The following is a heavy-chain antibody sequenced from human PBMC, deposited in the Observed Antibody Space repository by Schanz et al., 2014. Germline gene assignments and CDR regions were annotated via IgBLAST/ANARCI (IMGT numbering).Heavy chain of an antibody. V-gene: IGHV3-48*01. J-gene: IGHJ4*02. D-gene: IGHD3-10*01. CDR2: ISSSGTTI. CDR1: GFAFSSYS. CDR3: ARANYRRKINFDY. Sequence: QLVGSGGGSIQPGGSLRLSCTASGFAFSSYSMNWVRQAPGKGLEWVSYISSSGTTIYYADSVKGRFTISRDNAKNSLFLQMNSLRVEDTAVYYCARANYRRKINFDYWGRGTLVTVSS.